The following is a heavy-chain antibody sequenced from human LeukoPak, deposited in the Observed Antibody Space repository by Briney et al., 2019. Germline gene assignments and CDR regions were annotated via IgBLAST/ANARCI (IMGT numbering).Heavy chain of an antibody. CDR1: GYTFTSYG. Sequence: ASVKVSCKASGYTFTSYGISWVRQAPGQGLEWMGWISAYNGNTNYAQKLQGRFTMTTDTTTNTTYMELRSLRSDHTAVYYCARGQPHYGTWGQGTLVT. D-gene: IGHD4-17*01. CDR2: ISAYNGNT. J-gene: IGHJ5*01. V-gene: IGHV1-18*04. CDR3: ARGQPHYGT.